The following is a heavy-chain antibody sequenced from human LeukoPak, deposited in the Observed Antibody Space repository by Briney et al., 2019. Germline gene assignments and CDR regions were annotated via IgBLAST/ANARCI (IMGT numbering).Heavy chain of an antibody. Sequence: SETLSLTCAVYGGSFSGYYWSWIRQPPGKGLEWIGEINHSGSTNYNPSLKSRVTISVDTSKNQFSLKLSSVTAADTAVYYCARGHIRYYYGLGSYYNAGFDYWGQGTLVTVSS. D-gene: IGHD3-10*01. V-gene: IGHV4-34*01. CDR2: INHSGST. CDR1: GGSFSGYY. J-gene: IGHJ4*02. CDR3: ARGHIRYYYGLGSYYNAGFDY.